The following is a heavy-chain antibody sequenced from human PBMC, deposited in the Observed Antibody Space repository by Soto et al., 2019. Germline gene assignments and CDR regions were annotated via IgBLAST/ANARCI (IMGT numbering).Heavy chain of an antibody. D-gene: IGHD6-19*01. Sequence: EVQLLESGGGLVQPGGSLRLSCAASGFTFSSYAMSWVRQAPGKGLEWVSSISGSGGRAYYADCVKGRFTISRDNSKNTLFLQMNSLRAEDTAVYYCAKTLAVAGTRWFDPWGQGTLVTVSS. V-gene: IGHV3-23*01. CDR1: GFTFSSYA. J-gene: IGHJ5*02. CDR2: ISGSGGRA. CDR3: AKTLAVAGTRWFDP.